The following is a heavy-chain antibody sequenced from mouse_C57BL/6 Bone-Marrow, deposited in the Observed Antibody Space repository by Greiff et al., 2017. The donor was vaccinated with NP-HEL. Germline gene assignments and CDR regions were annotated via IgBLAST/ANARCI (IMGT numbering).Heavy chain of an antibody. D-gene: IGHD1-1*01. Sequence: EVQLVESGGGLVQPGGSMKLSCVASGFTFSNYWMNWVRQSPEKGLEWVAQIRLKSDNYATHYAESVKGRFTISRDDSKSSVYLQMNNLRAEDTGIYYCTGRRYGSSSYVDYWGQGTTLTVSS. CDR2: IRLKSDNYAT. V-gene: IGHV6-3*01. J-gene: IGHJ2*01. CDR1: GFTFSNYW. CDR3: TGRRYGSSSYVDY.